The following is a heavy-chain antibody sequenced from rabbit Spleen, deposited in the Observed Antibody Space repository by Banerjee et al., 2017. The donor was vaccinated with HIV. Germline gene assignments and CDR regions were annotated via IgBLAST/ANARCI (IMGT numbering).Heavy chain of an antibody. J-gene: IGHJ4*01. CDR1: GFDFSSNYY. V-gene: IGHV1S45*01. Sequence: QEQLEESGGGLVKPGGSLTLTCKASGFDFSSNYYMCWVRQAPGKGLEWIACIDTGSSDFTYFAAWAKGRFTISKASSTSVTLQMTSLTAADTATYFCARDLTSVIGWNFNLWGPGTLVTVS. D-gene: IGHD1-1*01. CDR2: IDTGSSDFT. CDR3: ARDLTSVIGWNFNL.